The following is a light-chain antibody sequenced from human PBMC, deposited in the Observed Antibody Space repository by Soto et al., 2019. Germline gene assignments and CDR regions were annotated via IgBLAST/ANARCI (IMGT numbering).Light chain of an antibody. CDR1: QNIYTY. CDR2: EAS. V-gene: IGKV1-5*03. Sequence: DIQMTQSPSTLSASVGDRVTLSCRASQNIYTYLAGSQQKLGKAPNLLIYEASKLESGVPSRFSASGSGTEFTLTISSLQPDDFGTYYCQQGQDDSYTFGPGTRLDIK. J-gene: IGKJ2*01. CDR3: QQGQDDSYT.